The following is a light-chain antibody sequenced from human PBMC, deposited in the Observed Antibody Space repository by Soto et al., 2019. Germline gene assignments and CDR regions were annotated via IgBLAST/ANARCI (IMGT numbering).Light chain of an antibody. J-gene: IGKJ5*01. Sequence: EIVLMQSPCTLSLSPGEIATLSCRXSQSISTSYLAWYQQKPGQAPRLXXYDASTRATGVPASFSGSGSGTEFTLTISSLQSEDFAVYYCQEYHNWPPITFGQGTRLEI. CDR2: DAS. V-gene: IGKV3-15*01. CDR3: QEYHNWPPIT. CDR1: QSISTSY.